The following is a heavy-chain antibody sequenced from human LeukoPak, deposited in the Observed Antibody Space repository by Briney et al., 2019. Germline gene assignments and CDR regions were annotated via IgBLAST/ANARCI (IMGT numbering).Heavy chain of an antibody. CDR3: ARVDTMVRGVISPNFDY. CDR2: IYYSGST. J-gene: IGHJ4*02. V-gene: IGHV4-39*01. CDR1: GGSISSSSYY. Sequence: PSETLSLTCTVSGGSISSSSYYWGWIRQPPGKGLEWIGSIYYSGSTYYNPSLKSRVTISVDTSKNQFSLKLSFVTAADTAVYYCARVDTMVRGVISPNFDYWGQGTLVTVSS. D-gene: IGHD3-10*01.